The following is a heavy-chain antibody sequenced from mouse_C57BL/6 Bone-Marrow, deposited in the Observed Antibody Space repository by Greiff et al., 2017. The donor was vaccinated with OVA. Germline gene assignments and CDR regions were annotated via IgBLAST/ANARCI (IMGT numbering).Heavy chain of an antibody. J-gene: IGHJ2*01. D-gene: IGHD4-1*01. Sequence: EVQLVESGGGLVKPGGSLKLSCAASGFTFSDYGMHWVRQAPETGLEWVAYLSSGSSTIYYADTVKGRFTISRDNAKNTLFLQMTSLRSEDTAMYYCARTGTDYWGQGTTLTVSS. CDR2: LSSGSSTI. V-gene: IGHV5-17*01. CDR3: ARTGTDY. CDR1: GFTFSDYG.